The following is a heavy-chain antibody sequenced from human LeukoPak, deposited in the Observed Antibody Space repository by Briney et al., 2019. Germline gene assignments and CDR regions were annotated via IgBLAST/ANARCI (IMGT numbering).Heavy chain of an antibody. D-gene: IGHD1-26*01. V-gene: IGHV3-23*01. CDR2: ISGSGTSI. J-gene: IGHJ4*02. Sequence: GGSLRLSCAASGFTFSNFAVVWVRQAPGKGLEWVCAISGSGTSIYYADSVRGRFTISRDNSKSTVSLQMNSLKTEDTAVYYCTTGYSGSNSDYWGQGTLVTVSS. CDR3: TTGYSGSNSDY. CDR1: GFTFSNFA.